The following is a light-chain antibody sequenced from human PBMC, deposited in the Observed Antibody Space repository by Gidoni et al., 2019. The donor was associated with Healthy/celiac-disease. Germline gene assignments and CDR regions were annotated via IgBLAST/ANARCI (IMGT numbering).Light chain of an antibody. V-gene: IGKV3-20*01. J-gene: IGKJ1*01. CDR2: GAS. Sequence: ELVLTQSPGTLSLSPGERATLSCRASQSVSSSYLAWYQQKPGQAPRLLIYGASSRATGIPDRFSGSGSGTDFTLTISRLETEDFAVYYCQQYGSTETFVPRDQGGNQT. CDR3: QQYGSTET. CDR1: QSVSSSY.